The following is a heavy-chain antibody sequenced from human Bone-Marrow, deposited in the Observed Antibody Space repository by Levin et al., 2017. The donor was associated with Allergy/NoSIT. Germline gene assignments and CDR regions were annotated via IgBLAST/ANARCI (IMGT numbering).Heavy chain of an antibody. CDR1: GDSVSNNSAA. CDR2: TYYRSKWYH. Sequence: SQTLSLTCAISGDSVSNNSAAWVWIRQSPSRGLEWLGRTYYRSKWYHDYALTVKSRITINPDTSKNQLSLQLNSVTPDDTAVYYCARYTSLPSGSFSYYGMDIWGQGTTVTVSS. CDR3: ARYTSLPSGSFSYYGMDI. D-gene: IGHD3-10*01. J-gene: IGHJ6*02. V-gene: IGHV6-1*01.